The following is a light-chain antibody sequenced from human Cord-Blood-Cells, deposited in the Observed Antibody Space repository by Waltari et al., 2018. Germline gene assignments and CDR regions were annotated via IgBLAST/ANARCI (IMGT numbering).Light chain of an antibody. CDR3: CSYAGSYTYV. CDR1: SSDVGGYNT. J-gene: IGLJ1*01. CDR2: DVS. Sequence: QSALTQPRSVSGSPGQSVTISSTGTSSDVGGYNTVSWYQQHHGKAPKLMIYDVSKRPSGVPDRFSGSKSGNTASLTISGLQAEDEADYYCCSYAGSYTYVFGTGTKVTVL. V-gene: IGLV2-11*01.